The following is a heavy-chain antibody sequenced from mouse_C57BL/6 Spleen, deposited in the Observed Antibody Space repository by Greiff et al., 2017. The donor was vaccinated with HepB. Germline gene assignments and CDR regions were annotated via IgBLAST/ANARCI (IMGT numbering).Heavy chain of an antibody. J-gene: IGHJ1*03. CDR2: IYPGDGDT. Sequence: QVQLQQSGPELVKPGASVKISCKASGYAFSSSWMNWVKQRPGKGLEWIGRIYPGDGDTNYNGKFKGKATLTADKSSSTAYMQLSSLTSEDSAVSFCARSLTTVVARNYWYFDVWGTGTTVTVSS. CDR3: ARSLTTVVARNYWYFDV. D-gene: IGHD1-1*01. CDR1: GYAFSSSW. V-gene: IGHV1-82*01.